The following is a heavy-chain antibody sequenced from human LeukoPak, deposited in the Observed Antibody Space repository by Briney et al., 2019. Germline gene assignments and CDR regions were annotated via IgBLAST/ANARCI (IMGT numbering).Heavy chain of an antibody. CDR1: GFTFSSYG. J-gene: IGHJ4*02. Sequence: GGPLRLSCAASGFTFSSYGMSWVRQAPGKGLDWVSAISGSGGSANYADSVTGRFTISRDNSKDTLYLQMNSLRAEDTAVYYCAKDRYFDNSGDHYESEYWGQGTLVTVSS. D-gene: IGHD3-22*01. CDR2: ISGSGGSA. CDR3: AKDRYFDNSGDHYESEY. V-gene: IGHV3-23*01.